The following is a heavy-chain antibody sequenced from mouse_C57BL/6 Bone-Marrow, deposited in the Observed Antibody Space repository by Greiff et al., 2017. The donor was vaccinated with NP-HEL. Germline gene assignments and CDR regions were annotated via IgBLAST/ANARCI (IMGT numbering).Heavy chain of an antibody. D-gene: IGHD1-1*01. V-gene: IGHV1-18*01. J-gene: IGHJ4*01. CDR2: INPNNGGT. CDR1: GYTFTDYN. CDR3: ASIYYYGSSYEGYAMDY. Sequence: VQLQQSGPELVKPGASVKIPCKASGYTFTDYNMDWVKQSHGKSLEWIGDINPNNGGTIYNQKFKGKATLTVDKSSSTAYMELRSLTSEDTAVYYCASIYYYGSSYEGYAMDYWGQGTSVTVSS.